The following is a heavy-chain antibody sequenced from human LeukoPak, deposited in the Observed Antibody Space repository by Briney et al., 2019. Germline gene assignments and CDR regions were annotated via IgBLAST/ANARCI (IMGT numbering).Heavy chain of an antibody. CDR3: ARTPPRGLIDY. D-gene: IGHD3-16*01. CDR1: GGTFSSYA. Sequence: ASVKVSCKASGGTFSSYAISWVRQATGQGLEWMGWMSPKSANTGYAQKFQGRVTITRDTSISTAYMELSSLTSEDTAVYYCARTPPRGLIDYWGQGTLVTVSS. J-gene: IGHJ4*02. CDR2: MSPKSANT. V-gene: IGHV1-8*03.